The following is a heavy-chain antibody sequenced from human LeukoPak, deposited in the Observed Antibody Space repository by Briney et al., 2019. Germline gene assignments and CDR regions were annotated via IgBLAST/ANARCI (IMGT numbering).Heavy chain of an antibody. CDR2: ISYDGSDK. CDR3: ARARPSMWIDY. Sequence: GGSLRLSCAASGFTFSSYAMYWVRQAPGKGLEWVAVISYDGSDKFYADTVEGRFTISRDSSKNTLYLQMNSLRPEDTAVYYCARARPSMWIDYWGQGTLVTVSS. CDR1: GFTFSSYA. D-gene: IGHD5-12*01. J-gene: IGHJ4*02. V-gene: IGHV3-30*04.